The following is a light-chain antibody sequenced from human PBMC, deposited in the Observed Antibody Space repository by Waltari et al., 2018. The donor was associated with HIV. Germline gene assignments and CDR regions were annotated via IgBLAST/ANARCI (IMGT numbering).Light chain of an antibody. CDR2: GKN. CDR3: NSRDSSGHWV. V-gene: IGLV3-19*01. CDR1: ILRTYY. J-gene: IGLJ3*02. Sequence: SSELTQDPAVSVALGQTVRITCQGDILRTYYASWNQQKPGQAPILFIYGKNNRPSGIPDRFSGSSSGNTASLTITGAQAEDEADYYCNSRDSSGHWVFGGGTKLTVL.